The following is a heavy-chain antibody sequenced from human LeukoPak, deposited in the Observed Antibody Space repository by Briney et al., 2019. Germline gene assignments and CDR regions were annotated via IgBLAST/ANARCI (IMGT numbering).Heavy chain of an antibody. CDR3: AKDLEEYCSGGSCYAHDY. Sequence: GGSLRLPCAASGFTFSSYAMSWVRQAPGKGLEWVSAISGSGGSTYYADSVKGRFTISRDNSKNTLYLQMNSLRAEDTAVYYCAKDLEEYCSGGSCYAHDYWGQGTLVTVSS. CDR1: GFTFSSYA. V-gene: IGHV3-23*01. CDR2: ISGSGGST. D-gene: IGHD2-15*01. J-gene: IGHJ4*02.